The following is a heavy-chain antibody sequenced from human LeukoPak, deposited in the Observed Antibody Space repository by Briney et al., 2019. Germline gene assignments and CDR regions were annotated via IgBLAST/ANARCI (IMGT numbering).Heavy chain of an antibody. Sequence: GGSLRLSCAASGFTFSTYTMSWVRQDPGKGLVGVSAISGSGGGGGTTNYADSVKGRFTISRDNSKNTLYLRMNSLRAEDTAVYYCVCYYASGVFYWGQGTLVTVSS. D-gene: IGHD3-10*01. CDR1: GFTFSTYT. V-gene: IGHV3-23*01. CDR3: VCYYASGVFY. CDR2: ISGSGGGGGTT. J-gene: IGHJ4*02.